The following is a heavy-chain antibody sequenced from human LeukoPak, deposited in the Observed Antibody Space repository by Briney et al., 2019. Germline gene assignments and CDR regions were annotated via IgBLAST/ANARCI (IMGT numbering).Heavy chain of an antibody. Sequence: PGGSLRLSCAVSGFTFSSYWMHWVRHVPGEGLVWVSRIKSDGSSTSYAESVKGRFTISRDNAKNMVNLQMNSLRAEDTAMYYCARGTSWGGDYFDYWGQGTLVNVSS. D-gene: IGHD3-16*01. V-gene: IGHV3-74*01. CDR1: GFTFSSYW. J-gene: IGHJ4*02. CDR2: IKSDGSST. CDR3: ARGTSWGGDYFDY.